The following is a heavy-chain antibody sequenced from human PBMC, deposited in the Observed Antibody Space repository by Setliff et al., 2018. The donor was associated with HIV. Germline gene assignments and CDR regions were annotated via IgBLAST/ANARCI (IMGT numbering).Heavy chain of an antibody. V-gene: IGHV3-21*04. CDR3: ASMWKVGA. CDR1: GFTFSSYS. CDR2: VTSTSTYI. Sequence: GGSLRLSCAASGFTFSSYSMNWVRQAPGKGLEWVSSVTSTSTYIAYVDSVKGRFTISRDNARTSLYLEMTNLKVEDTAVYFCASMWKVGAWGRGTLVTVSS. D-gene: IGHD1-26*01. J-gene: IGHJ5*02.